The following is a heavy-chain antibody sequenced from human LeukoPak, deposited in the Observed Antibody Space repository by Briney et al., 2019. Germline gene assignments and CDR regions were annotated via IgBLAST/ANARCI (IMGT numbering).Heavy chain of an antibody. CDR1: GYTFTSYY. D-gene: IGHD3-22*01. J-gene: IGHJ3*02. Sequence: ASVKVSCKASGYTFTSYYMHWVRQAPGQGLEWMGIINPSGVSTSYAHKFQGRVTMTRDRSTSTVYMELSSLSSEDTAVYYCARDQNLPANYYDSSGSAWGGAFDIWGQGTMVTVSS. CDR3: ARDQNLPANYYDSSGSAWGGAFDI. CDR2: INPSGVST. V-gene: IGHV1-46*01.